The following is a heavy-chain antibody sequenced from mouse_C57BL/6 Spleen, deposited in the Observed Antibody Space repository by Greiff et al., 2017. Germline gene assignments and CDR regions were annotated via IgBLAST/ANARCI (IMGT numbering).Heavy chain of an antibody. J-gene: IGHJ4*01. V-gene: IGHV5-16*01. CDR3: AREPHYGSSLYAMDY. CDR2: INYDGSST. D-gene: IGHD1-1*01. CDR1: GFTFSDYY. Sequence: EVQVVESEGGLEQPGSSMKLSCTASGFTFSDYYMAWVRQVPEKGLEWVANINYDGSSTYYLDSLKSRFIISRDNAKNILYLQMSSLKSEDTATYYCAREPHYGSSLYAMDYWGQGTSVTVSS.